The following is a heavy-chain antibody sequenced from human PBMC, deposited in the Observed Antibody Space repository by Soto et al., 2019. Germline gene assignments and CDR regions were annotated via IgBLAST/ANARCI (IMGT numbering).Heavy chain of an antibody. Sequence: EVQLLESGGGLVPPGGSLRVTCETSGFTFSAHAMAWVRQAPGKRLEWGSAISGDGDSTSYADSVKGRMTISRDNSKNTVDLYMSSLTTDDTAIYYCVKDRLRAVVVVSCTFDSWGQGALVSVSS. V-gene: IGHV3-23*01. CDR3: VKDRLRAVVVVSCTFDS. D-gene: IGHD2-21*01. CDR2: ISGDGDST. J-gene: IGHJ4*02. CDR1: GFTFSAHA.